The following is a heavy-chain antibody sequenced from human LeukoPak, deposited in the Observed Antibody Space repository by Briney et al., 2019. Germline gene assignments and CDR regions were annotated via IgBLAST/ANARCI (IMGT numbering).Heavy chain of an antibody. CDR2: ISSSGTYI. D-gene: IGHD3-16*02. CDR1: GFTFSNYA. J-gene: IGHJ4*02. CDR3: AKDRRLRLGELSLYLDY. V-gene: IGHV3-21*01. Sequence: GGSLRLSCAASGFTFSNYAMSWVRQAPGKGLEWVSSISSSGTYIYYADSVKGRFTISRDSAKNSLYLQMNSLRAEDTAVYYCAKDRRLRLGELSLYLDYWGQGTLVTVSS.